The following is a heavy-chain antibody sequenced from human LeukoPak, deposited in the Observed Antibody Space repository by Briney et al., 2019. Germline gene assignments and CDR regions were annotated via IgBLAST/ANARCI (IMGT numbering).Heavy chain of an antibody. CDR2: INHSGST. CDR3: ARGWAGSDCSSTSCYTLLYYYYYGMDV. CDR1: GFTFSSYA. Sequence: GSLRLSCAASGFTFSSYAMSWVRQAPGKGLEWIGEINHSGSTNYNPSLKSRVTISVDTSKNQFSLKLSSVTAADTAVYYCARGWAGSDCSSTSCYTLLYYYYYGMDVWGQGTTVTVSS. J-gene: IGHJ6*02. V-gene: IGHV4-34*01. D-gene: IGHD2-2*02.